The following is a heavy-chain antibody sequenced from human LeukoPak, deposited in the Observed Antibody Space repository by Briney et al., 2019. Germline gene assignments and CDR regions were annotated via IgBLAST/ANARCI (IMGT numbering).Heavy chain of an antibody. D-gene: IGHD6-19*01. Sequence: SETLSLTCAVYGGSFSGHYWTWIRQSPGKALEWVGEINHRGSAHYAPSLRSRVTISVDTAKNQFSLRLNSVTAADSAVYYCARGVVAGSLGDYYYYMDAWGKGTTVTVSS. CDR3: ARGVVAGSLGDYYYYMDA. J-gene: IGHJ6*03. CDR1: GGSFSGHY. CDR2: INHRGSA. V-gene: IGHV4-34*01.